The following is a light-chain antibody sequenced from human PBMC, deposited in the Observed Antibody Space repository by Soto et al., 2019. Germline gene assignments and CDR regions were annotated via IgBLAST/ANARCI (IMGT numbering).Light chain of an antibody. J-gene: IGKJ5*01. CDR2: GAS. CDR1: QSLLHSNGYNY. Sequence: DIVMTQSPLSLHVTPGEPASISCRSSQSLLHSNGYNYLDWYRQKPGQAPRLLIYGASTRATGIPARFSGSGSGTEFTLTISSLQSEDFAVYYCQQYNNWPPITFGQGTRLEIK. V-gene: IGKV3D-15*01. CDR3: QQYNNWPPIT.